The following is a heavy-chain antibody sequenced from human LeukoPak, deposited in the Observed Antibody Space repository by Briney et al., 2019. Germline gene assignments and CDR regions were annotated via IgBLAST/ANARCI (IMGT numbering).Heavy chain of an antibody. CDR3: ARERNSGYHGSAFDI. J-gene: IGHJ3*02. CDR1: GASLNNYY. D-gene: IGHD5-12*01. CDR2: VDYSGNT. V-gene: IGHV4-59*12. Sequence: SETLSLTCTVSGASLNNYYWNWVRQPPGKELEWIGNVDYSGNTRHNPSLKSRVTISLDISKNHFSLRLSSVTAADTAVYYCARERNSGYHGSAFDIWGQGTMVTVSS.